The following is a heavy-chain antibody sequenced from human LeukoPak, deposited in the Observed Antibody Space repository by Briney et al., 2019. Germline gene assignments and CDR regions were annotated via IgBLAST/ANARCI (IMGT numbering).Heavy chain of an antibody. CDR2: IYYSGST. CDR1: GGSISSYY. D-gene: IGHD3-3*01. Sequence: SETLSLTCTVSGGSISSYYWSWIRQPPGKGLEWIGYIYYSGSTNYNPSLKSRVTISVDTSKNQFSLKLSSVTAADMAVYYCARGAATYYDFWSGYYRDYYYYYMDVWGKGTTVTVSS. CDR3: ARGAATYYDFWSGYYRDYYYYYMDV. V-gene: IGHV4-59*01. J-gene: IGHJ6*03.